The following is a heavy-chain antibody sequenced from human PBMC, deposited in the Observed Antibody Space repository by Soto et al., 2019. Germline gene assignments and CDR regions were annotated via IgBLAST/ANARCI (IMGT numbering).Heavy chain of an antibody. D-gene: IGHD3-16*02. CDR2: ISAYNGNT. CDR3: ARAQSKYRNIHPLDY. V-gene: IGHV1-18*01. Sequence: QVQLVQSGAEVKKPGASVKVSCKASGYTFTSYGISWVRQAPGQGLEWMGWISAYNGNTNYAQKLQGRVTMTTDTSTNPAYMELRSLRSDDTAVYYCARAQSKYRNIHPLDYWGQGTLVTVSS. CDR1: GYTFTSYG. J-gene: IGHJ4*02.